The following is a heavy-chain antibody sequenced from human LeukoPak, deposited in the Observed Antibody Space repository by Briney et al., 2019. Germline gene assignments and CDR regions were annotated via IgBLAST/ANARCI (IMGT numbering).Heavy chain of an antibody. J-gene: IGHJ6*03. CDR1: GGSISSYY. Sequence: PSETLSLTCTVSGGSISSYYWSWLRQPPGKGLEWIGYISHSGRTNYSPSLKSRVTISVDTSKNQFSLKLSSVTAADTAVYYCARNWNHYYYYYYMDVWGKGTTVTVSS. CDR2: ISHSGRT. D-gene: IGHD1-14*01. V-gene: IGHV4-59*12. CDR3: ARNWNHYYYYYYMDV.